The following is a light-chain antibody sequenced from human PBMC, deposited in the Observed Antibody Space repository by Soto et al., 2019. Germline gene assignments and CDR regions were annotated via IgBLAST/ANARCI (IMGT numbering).Light chain of an antibody. CDR3: AARDDSLSGYV. CDR2: SNN. Sequence: QSVLTQPPSASRTPGQRVTISCSGSSSNIASSYVYWYQQLPGTAPKLLIYSNNQRPSGVPDRFSGSKSGTSAPLAISVLRSEYDVDYYGAARDDSLSGYVFGTGTKVTVL. CDR1: SSNIASSY. J-gene: IGLJ1*01. V-gene: IGLV1-47*02.